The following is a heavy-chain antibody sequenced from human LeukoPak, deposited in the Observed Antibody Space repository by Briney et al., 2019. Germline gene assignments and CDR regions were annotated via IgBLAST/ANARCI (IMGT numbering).Heavy chain of an antibody. D-gene: IGHD1-14*01. CDR1: GGSISSSSYY. V-gene: IGHV4-30-4*08. J-gene: IGHJ3*02. CDR3: ARVTTSQRGDAFDI. Sequence: PSETLSLTCTVSGGSISSSSYYWGWIRQPPGKGLEWIGYIYYSGSTYNNPSLKSRVTISVDTPKNQFSLKLSSVTAADTAVYYCARVTTSQRGDAFDIWGQGTMVTVSS. CDR2: IYYSGST.